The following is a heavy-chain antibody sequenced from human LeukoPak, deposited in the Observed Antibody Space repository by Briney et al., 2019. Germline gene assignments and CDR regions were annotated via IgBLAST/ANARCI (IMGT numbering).Heavy chain of an antibody. Sequence: KTSETLSLTCAVYGGSFSGYYWSWIRQPPGKGLEWIGEINHSGSTNYNPSLKSRATISVDTSKNQFSLKLSSVTAADTAVYYCARGLRYFDYYYYYGMDVWGQGTTVTVSS. J-gene: IGHJ6*02. CDR1: GGSFSGYY. D-gene: IGHD3-9*01. V-gene: IGHV4-34*01. CDR2: INHSGST. CDR3: ARGLRYFDYYYYYGMDV.